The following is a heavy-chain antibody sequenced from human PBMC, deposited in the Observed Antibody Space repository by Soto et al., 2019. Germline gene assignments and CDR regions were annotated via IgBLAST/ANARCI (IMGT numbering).Heavy chain of an antibody. D-gene: IGHD4-17*01. CDR1: GFTVRSVD. V-gene: IGHV3-48*03. CDR2: ISSSGSTI. J-gene: IGHJ6*02. Sequence: LPGPASGFTVRSVDMNGLRQVQEKGLEWVSYISSSGSTIYYADSVKGRFTISRDNAKNSLYLQMNSLRAEDKAVYYCASLYMTTVYYYGMDVWGQGTTVTFSS. CDR3: ASLYMTTVYYYGMDV.